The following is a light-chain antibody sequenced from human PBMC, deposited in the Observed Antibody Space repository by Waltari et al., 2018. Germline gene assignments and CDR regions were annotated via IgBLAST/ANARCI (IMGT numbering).Light chain of an antibody. J-gene: IGLJ2*01. CDR1: SSDVGSYNL. V-gene: IGLV2-23*02. Sequence: QSALTQPASVSGSPGQSLTISCTGTSSDVGSYNLVSWYQQHPGKAPKLMIYEVSKRPSGVSNRFSGSKSGNTASLTISGLQAEDEADYYCYSYAGSSPVVFGGGTKLTVL. CDR2: EVS. CDR3: YSYAGSSPVV.